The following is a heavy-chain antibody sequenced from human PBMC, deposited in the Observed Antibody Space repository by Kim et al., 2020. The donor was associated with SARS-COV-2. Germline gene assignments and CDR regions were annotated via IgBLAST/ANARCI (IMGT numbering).Heavy chain of an antibody. J-gene: IGHJ4*02. CDR2: T. CDR3: ARGPYSYVIDY. V-gene: IGHV4-59*09. D-gene: IGHD5-18*01. Sequence: TNYNPSLKSRVTISVDTSKNQFSLKLSSVTAADTAVYYCARGPYSYVIDYWGQGTLVTVSS.